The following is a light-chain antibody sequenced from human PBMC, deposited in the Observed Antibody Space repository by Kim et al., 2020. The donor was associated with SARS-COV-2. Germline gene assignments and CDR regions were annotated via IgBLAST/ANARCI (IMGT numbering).Light chain of an antibody. CDR1: QSISSY. Sequence: ASVGDRVTITCRASQSISSYLNWYQQKPGKAPKLLIYAASSLQSGVPSRFSGSGSGTDFTLTISSLQPEDFATYYCQQSYSTPRTFGHGTKVDIK. V-gene: IGKV1-39*01. J-gene: IGKJ1*01. CDR3: QQSYSTPRT. CDR2: AAS.